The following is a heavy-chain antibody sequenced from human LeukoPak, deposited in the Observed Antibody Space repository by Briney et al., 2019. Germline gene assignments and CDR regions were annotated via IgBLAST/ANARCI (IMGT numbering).Heavy chain of an antibody. J-gene: IGHJ4*02. D-gene: IGHD7-27*01. Sequence: GGSLRLSCAASGFTFTSYWMSWVRQAPGKGLEWVANIRQDGSEKYYVDSAKGRFTISRDNAKNSLYLQMNSLRAEDTAVYYCARGLSGDDYWGQGTLATVSS. V-gene: IGHV3-7*04. CDR2: IRQDGSEK. CDR1: GFTFTSYW. CDR3: ARGLSGDDY.